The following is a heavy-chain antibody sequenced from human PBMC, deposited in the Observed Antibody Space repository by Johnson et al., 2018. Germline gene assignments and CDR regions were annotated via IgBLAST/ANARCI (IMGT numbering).Heavy chain of an antibody. V-gene: IGHV3-30*18. Sequence: VQLVQSGGGVVQPGRSLRLSCAASGFTFSNSGLHWVRQTPGKGLEWVAVISYDGSNKYYADSVKGRLTISRDNSEKMMYLQMKSLRAEDTAVYYCAKEGEGDALDFWGQGTMVTVSS. D-gene: IGHD3-10*01. CDR1: GFTFSNSG. CDR2: ISYDGSNK. CDR3: AKEGEGDALDF. J-gene: IGHJ3*01.